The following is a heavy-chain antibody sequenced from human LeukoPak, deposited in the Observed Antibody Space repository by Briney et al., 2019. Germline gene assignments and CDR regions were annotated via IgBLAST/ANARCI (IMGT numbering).Heavy chain of an antibody. CDR1: GFTFSSYA. V-gene: IGHV3-23*01. Sequence: GGSLRLSCAASGFTFSSYAMSWVRQAPGKGLEWVSAISGSGGSTYYADSVKGRFTISRDNSKNTLYLQMNSLRAEDTAVYYCAKEMRFGELSSYYYYYGMDVWAKGPRSPSP. CDR2: ISGSGGST. J-gene: IGHJ6*02. CDR3: AKEMRFGELSSYYYYYGMDV. D-gene: IGHD3-10*01.